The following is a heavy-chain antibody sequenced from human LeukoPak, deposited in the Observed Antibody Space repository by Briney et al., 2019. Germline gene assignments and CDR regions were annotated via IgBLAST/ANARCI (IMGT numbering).Heavy chain of an antibody. D-gene: IGHD3-22*01. J-gene: IGHJ4*02. Sequence: SETLSLTCTVSGGSISSSSYYWGWIRQPPGKGLEWIGSIYYSGSTYYNPSLKSRVTISVDTSKNQFSLKLSSVTAADTAVYYCARLDSSGYSRYFDYWGQGTLVTVSS. CDR1: GGSISSSSYY. V-gene: IGHV4-39*01. CDR3: ARLDSSGYSRYFDY. CDR2: IYYSGST.